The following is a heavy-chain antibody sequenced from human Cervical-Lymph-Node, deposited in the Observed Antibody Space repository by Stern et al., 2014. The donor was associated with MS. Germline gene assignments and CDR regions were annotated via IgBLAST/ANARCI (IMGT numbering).Heavy chain of an antibody. V-gene: IGHV2-70*15. CDR3: AGIFPGPYAYPLYY. CDR2: IAWDDDK. J-gene: IGHJ4*02. CDR1: GFSLSTSGMC. Sequence: QIPLKESGPALVKPTQTLTLTCTFSGFSLSTSGMCVSWIRQPPGKALEWLARIAWDDDKYYSKSLKTRLPISKDTSHKQGVHNMPNMAPGDTATYYCAGIFPGPYAYPLYYGGQGPLVTVSS. D-gene: IGHD3-16*01.